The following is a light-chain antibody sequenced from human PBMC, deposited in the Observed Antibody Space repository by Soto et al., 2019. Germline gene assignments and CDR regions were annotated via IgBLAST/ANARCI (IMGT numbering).Light chain of an antibody. CDR2: AAS. CDR3: QQSYSPPPVT. CDR1: QGITNY. V-gene: IGKV1-39*01. J-gene: IGKJ5*01. Sequence: DIQMTQAPSSLSASVGDRVSITFRQSQGITNYLAWYQQKPGKAPKLLIYAASSLQSGVPSRSSGSGSGTDFTLTISSLQPEDFATYYCQQSYSPPPVTFGQGTRLEIK.